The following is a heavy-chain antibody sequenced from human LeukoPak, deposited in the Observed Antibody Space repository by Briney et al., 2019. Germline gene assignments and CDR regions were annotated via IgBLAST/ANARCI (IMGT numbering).Heavy chain of an antibody. CDR1: GGSFSGYY. Sequence: SETLSLTCAVYGGSFSGYYWSWIRQPPGKGLEWIGEINHSGSTNYNPSLKSRVTISVDTSKNQFSLKLSSVTAADTAVYYCARVLVEYSSSSEWFDPWGQGTLVTVSS. CDR3: ARVLVEYSSSSEWFDP. D-gene: IGHD6-6*01. J-gene: IGHJ5*02. CDR2: INHSGST. V-gene: IGHV4-34*01.